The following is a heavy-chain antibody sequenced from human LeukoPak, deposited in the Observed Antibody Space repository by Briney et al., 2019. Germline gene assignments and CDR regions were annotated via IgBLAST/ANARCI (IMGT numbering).Heavy chain of an antibody. CDR3: ARDRGYYDILTGYYPVNHFDP. Sequence: GASVKVSCKASGYTFTSYYMHWVRQAPGQGLEWMGIINPSGGSTSYAQKFQGRVTMTRDTSTSTVYMELSSLRSEDTAVYYCARDRGYYDILTGYYPVNHFDPWGQGTLVTVSS. V-gene: IGHV1-46*01. D-gene: IGHD3-9*01. J-gene: IGHJ5*02. CDR2: INPSGGST. CDR1: GYTFTSYY.